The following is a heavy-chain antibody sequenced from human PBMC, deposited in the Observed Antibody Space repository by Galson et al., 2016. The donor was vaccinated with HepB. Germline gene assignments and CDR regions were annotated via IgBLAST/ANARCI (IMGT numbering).Heavy chain of an antibody. J-gene: IGHJ4*02. V-gene: IGHV3-7*03. CDR2: IKQDGSEK. CDR1: GFIFSSSW. Sequence: SLRLSCAASGFIFSSSWMNWVRQAPGKGLEWVANIKQDGSEKYSVDSVKGRFTISRDNAKNSLYLQMNSLRAEDTAVYFCARGWQGDYWGLGTLVTVSS. D-gene: IGHD5-24*01. CDR3: ARGWQGDY.